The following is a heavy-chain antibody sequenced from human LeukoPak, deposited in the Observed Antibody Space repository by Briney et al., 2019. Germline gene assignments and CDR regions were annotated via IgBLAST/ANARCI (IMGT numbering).Heavy chain of an antibody. J-gene: IGHJ4*02. V-gene: IGHV1-2*02. CDR3: ARDNTVVGSGSYFY. CDR2: INPNSGGT. D-gene: IGHD3-10*01. Sequence: ASVKVSCKASGYTFTGYYMHWVRQAPGQGLEWMGWINPNSGGTNYAQKFQGRVTMTRDTSISTAYMELSRLRSDDTAVYYCARDNTVVGSGSYFYWGQGTLVTVSS. CDR1: GYTFTGYY.